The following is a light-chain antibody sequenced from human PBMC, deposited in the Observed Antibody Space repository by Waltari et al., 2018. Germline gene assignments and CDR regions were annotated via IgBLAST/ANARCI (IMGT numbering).Light chain of an antibody. CDR2: DVS. Sequence: QSALTQPASVSGSPGQSITISCTGTSSDVGYYNYVSWYQKYPGKAPKLMIYDVSSRPSGVSDRFSGSKSGNTASLTISGLQPEDEADYYCSSCTTSSPHVIFGGGTKVTVL. CDR3: SSCTTSSPHVI. CDR1: SSDVGYYNY. V-gene: IGLV2-14*01. J-gene: IGLJ2*01.